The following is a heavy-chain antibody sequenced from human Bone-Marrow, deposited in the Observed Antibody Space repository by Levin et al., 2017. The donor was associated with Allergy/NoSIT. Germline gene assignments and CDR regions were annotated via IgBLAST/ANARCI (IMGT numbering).Heavy chain of an antibody. V-gene: IGHV3-9*01. CDR2: ITWNSDDM. Sequence: PGESLKISCVASGFRLDDSAMHWVRQVPGKGLEWVAGITWNSDDMGYADSVKGRFIISRDNAKNSLFLQMNSLRVEDSAFYFCGKDIVGVAGTTLDDWGQGTLVTVSS. CDR1: GFRLDDSA. J-gene: IGHJ4*02. D-gene: IGHD6-19*01. CDR3: GKDIVGVAGTTLDD.